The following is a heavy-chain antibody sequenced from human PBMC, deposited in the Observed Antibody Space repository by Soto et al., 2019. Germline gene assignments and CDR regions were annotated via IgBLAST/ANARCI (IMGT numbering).Heavy chain of an antibody. CDR2: INPSGGST. V-gene: IGHV1-46*01. J-gene: IGHJ4*02. CDR1: GYTFTSYY. Sequence: ASVKVSCKASGYTFTSYYMHWVRQAPGQGLEWMGIINPSGGSTRYAQKFQGSVTMTRDTSTGTVYMERSSLRSEDTAVYYWARSAMATKSFDYWGQGTLVTVSS. CDR3: ARSAMATKSFDY. D-gene: IGHD6-19*01.